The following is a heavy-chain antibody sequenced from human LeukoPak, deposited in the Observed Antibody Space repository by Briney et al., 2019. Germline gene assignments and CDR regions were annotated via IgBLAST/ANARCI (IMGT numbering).Heavy chain of an antibody. CDR2: IYTSGST. V-gene: IGHV4-4*07. CDR3: ASSHFDSSGYYAGGDGYYFDY. J-gene: IGHJ4*02. Sequence: SETLSLTCTVSGGSISSYYWSWIRQPAGKGLEWIGRIYTSGSTNYNPSLKSRVTMSVDTSKNQFSLKLSSVTAADTAVYYCASSHFDSSGYYAGGDGYYFDYWGQGTLVTVSS. CDR1: GGSISSYY. D-gene: IGHD3-22*01.